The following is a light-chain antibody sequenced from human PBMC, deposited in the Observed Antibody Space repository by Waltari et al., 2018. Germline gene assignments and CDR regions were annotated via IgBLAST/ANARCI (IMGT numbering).Light chain of an antibody. CDR1: SSDVGGYNY. CDR3: SSYTSSSTLVV. CDR2: GVI. V-gene: IGLV2-14*01. J-gene: IGLJ2*01. Sequence: QSALTQPASVSGSPGQSITISCTGTSSDVGGYNYVSWYQQHPGKAPKLMIYGVINRPTGVSNRFSGSKSGNTASLTISGLQAEDEADYYCSSYTSSSTLVVFGGGTKLTVL.